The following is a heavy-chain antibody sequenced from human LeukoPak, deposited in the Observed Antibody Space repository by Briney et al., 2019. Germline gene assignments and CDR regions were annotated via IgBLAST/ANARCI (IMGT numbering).Heavy chain of an antibody. J-gene: IGHJ4*02. CDR3: ARFWRGCSSCTCFDY. V-gene: IGHV4-59*08. CDR2: IYYSGST. Sequence: SETLSLTCTVSGGSISGYYWSWIRQPPGKGLEWIGYIYYSGSTNYNPSLKSRVTISVDTSKNQFSLRLSSVTAADTAVYYCARFWRGCSSCTCFDYWGQGALVTVSS. D-gene: IGHD6-13*01. CDR1: GGSISGYY.